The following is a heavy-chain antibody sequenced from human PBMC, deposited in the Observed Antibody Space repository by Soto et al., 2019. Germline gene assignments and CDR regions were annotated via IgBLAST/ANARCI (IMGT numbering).Heavy chain of an antibody. CDR2: FKWNSGDV. CDR3: AKDRSSGSPYYGMDF. J-gene: IGHJ6*02. V-gene: IGHV3-9*01. D-gene: IGHD3-10*01. Sequence: LRLSCAASGFTFGDYAMHWVRQVPGKGLEWVSGFKWNSGDVGYVDSVKGRFTISRDNARNSLYLQMNSLRPEDTAVYYCAKDRSSGSPYYGMDFWGQGTMVTVSS. CDR1: GFTFGDYA.